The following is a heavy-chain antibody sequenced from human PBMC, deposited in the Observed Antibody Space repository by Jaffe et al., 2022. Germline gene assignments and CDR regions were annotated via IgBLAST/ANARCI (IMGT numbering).Heavy chain of an antibody. J-gene: IGHJ4*02. V-gene: IGHV1-2*02. CDR1: GYTFTGYY. Sequence: QVQLVQSGAEVKKPGASVKVSCKASGYTFTGYYMHWVRQAPGQGLEWMGWINPNSGGTNYAQKFQGRVTMTRDTSISTAYMELSRLRSDDTAVYYCARDGYASYGDYRYFDYWGQGTLVTVSS. D-gene: IGHD4-17*01. CDR2: INPNSGGT. CDR3: ARDGYASYGDYRYFDY.